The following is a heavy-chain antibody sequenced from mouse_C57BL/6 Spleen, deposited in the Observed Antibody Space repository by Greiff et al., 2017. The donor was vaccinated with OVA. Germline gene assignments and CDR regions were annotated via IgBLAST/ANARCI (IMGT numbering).Heavy chain of an antibody. D-gene: IGHD2-3*01. CDR1: GYTFTDYY. Sequence: VQLQQSGPVLVKPGASVKMSCKASGYTFTDYYMNWVKQSHGKSLEWIGVINPYNGGTSYNQKFKGKATLTVDKSSSTAYMELNSLTSEDSAVYYCAMRDGYYFDYWGQGTTLTVSS. CDR2: INPYNGGT. V-gene: IGHV1-19*01. CDR3: AMRDGYYFDY. J-gene: IGHJ2*01.